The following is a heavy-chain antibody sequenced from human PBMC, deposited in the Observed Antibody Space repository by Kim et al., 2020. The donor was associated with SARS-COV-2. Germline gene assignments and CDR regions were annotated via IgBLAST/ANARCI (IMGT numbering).Heavy chain of an antibody. CDR1: GGSISSYY. J-gene: IGHJ4*02. CDR3: ARGRPNCSSTSCLSY. Sequence: SETLSLTCTVSGGSISSYYWSWIRQPPGKGLEWIGYIYYSGSTNYNPSLKSRVTISVDTSKNQFSLKLSSVTAADTAVYYCARGRPNCSSTSCLSYWGQG. D-gene: IGHD2-2*01. CDR2: IYYSGST. V-gene: IGHV4-59*01.